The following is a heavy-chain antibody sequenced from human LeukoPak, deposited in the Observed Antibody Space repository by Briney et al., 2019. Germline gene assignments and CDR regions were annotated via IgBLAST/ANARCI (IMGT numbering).Heavy chain of an antibody. CDR2: LHYSGIT. D-gene: IGHD5-12*01. CDR3: ARDGYAIASYFDY. J-gene: IGHJ4*02. CDR1: GGSISSHY. V-gene: IGHV4-59*11. Sequence: SETLSLTCTVSGGSISSHYWSWIRQPPGKGLEWIGYLHYSGITSYNPSLKSRVTISVDTSKSQFSLKLTSVTAADTAVYYCARDGYAIASYFDYWGQGALVTVSS.